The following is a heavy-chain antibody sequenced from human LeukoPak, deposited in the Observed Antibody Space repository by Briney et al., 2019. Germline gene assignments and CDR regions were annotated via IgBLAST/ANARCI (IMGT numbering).Heavy chain of an antibody. CDR1: GFIFSNFA. V-gene: IGHV3-23*01. Sequence: SGGSLRLSCAASGFIFSNFAMSWVRQAPGKGLEWVSGIRTSGQSTNYADSVKGRFTISRDDSKNTLYLQMNSLRAEDTAVYYCAKDHPPYRSGTSCYPFDYWGQGTLVTVSS. J-gene: IGHJ4*02. CDR3: AKDHPPYRSGTSCYPFDY. CDR2: IRTSGQST. D-gene: IGHD2-2*01.